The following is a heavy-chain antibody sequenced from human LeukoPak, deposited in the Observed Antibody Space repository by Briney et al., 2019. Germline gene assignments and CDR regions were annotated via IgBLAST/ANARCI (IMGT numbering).Heavy chain of an antibody. V-gene: IGHV3-21*01. D-gene: IGHD3-10*01. CDR1: GFTFSSYS. Sequence: TGGSLRLSCAASGFTFSSYSMNWVRQAPGKGLEWVSSISSSSSYIYYADSVKGRFTIPRDNAKNSLYLQMNSLRAEDTAVYYCARDPYYGSGSLDYWGQGTLATVSS. J-gene: IGHJ4*02. CDR2: ISSSSSYI. CDR3: ARDPYYGSGSLDY.